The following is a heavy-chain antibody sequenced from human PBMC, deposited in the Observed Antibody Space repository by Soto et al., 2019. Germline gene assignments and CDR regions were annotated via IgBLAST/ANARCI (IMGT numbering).Heavy chain of an antibody. CDR3: AKDSVGGYDYIWGSYRSGIDY. CDR2: ISGSGGST. J-gene: IGHJ4*02. Sequence: PGGSLRLSCAASGFTFSSYAMSWVRQAPGKGLEWVSAISGSGGSTYYADSVKGRFTISRDNSKNTLYLQMNSLRAEDTAVYYCAKDSVGGYDYIWGSYRSGIDYWGQGTLVTVSS. V-gene: IGHV3-23*01. CDR1: GFTFSSYA. D-gene: IGHD3-16*02.